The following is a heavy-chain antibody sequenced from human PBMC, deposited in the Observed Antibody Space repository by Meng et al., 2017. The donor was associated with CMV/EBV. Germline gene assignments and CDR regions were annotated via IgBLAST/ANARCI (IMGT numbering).Heavy chain of an antibody. CDR1: GGSFSGYY. Sequence: QVQLQQWGGGLLKPSETLSLPCAVYGGSFSGYYWSWIRQPPGKGLEWIGEINHSGSTNYDPSLKSRVTISVDTSKNQFSLKLSSVAAADTAVYYCARGVGATGKADYWGQGTLVTVSS. V-gene: IGHV4-34*01. D-gene: IGHD1-26*01. CDR3: ARGVGATGKADY. CDR2: INHSGST. J-gene: IGHJ4*02.